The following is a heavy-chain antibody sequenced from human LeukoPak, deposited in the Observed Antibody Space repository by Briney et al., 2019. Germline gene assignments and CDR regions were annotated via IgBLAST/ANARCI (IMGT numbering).Heavy chain of an antibody. Sequence: PGGSLRLSCAAPGFTLSLYEIHWVRQIPGIGLEWVSAIGVAGDTFYSASVKGRFTISRENARNSLYLEMNNLRAGDTAVYYCVRESVGMGVKAYDIWGQGIMVTVSS. CDR1: GFTLSLYE. CDR2: IGVAGDT. J-gene: IGHJ3*02. D-gene: IGHD1-26*01. CDR3: VRESVGMGVKAYDI. V-gene: IGHV3-13*01.